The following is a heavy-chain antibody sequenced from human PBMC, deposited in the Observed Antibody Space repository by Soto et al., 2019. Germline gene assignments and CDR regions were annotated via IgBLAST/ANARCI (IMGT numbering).Heavy chain of an antibody. D-gene: IGHD3-9*01. Sequence: ASVKVSCKASGYTFTSYYMHWVRQAPGQGLEWMGIINPSGGSTSYAQKFQGRVTMTRDTSTSTVYMELSSLRSEDTAVYYCARASAYDILTGGLYYYYHGMDVWGQGTTVPVSS. J-gene: IGHJ6*02. V-gene: IGHV1-46*01. CDR1: GYTFTSYY. CDR3: ARASAYDILTGGLYYYYHGMDV. CDR2: INPSGGST.